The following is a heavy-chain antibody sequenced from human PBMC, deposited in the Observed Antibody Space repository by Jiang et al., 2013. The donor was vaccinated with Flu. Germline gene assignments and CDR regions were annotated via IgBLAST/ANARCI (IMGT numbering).Heavy chain of an antibody. CDR1: GGSISSDGYS. J-gene: IGHJ6*02. V-gene: IGHV4-30-2*01. CDR2: IYHSGST. CDR3: ARDPLLCTSGVCYSSYGMDV. Sequence: CAVSGGSISSDGYSWNWIRQPPGKGLEWIGYIYHSGSTYYNPSLKSRVTISVDRSKNQFSLKLSSVTAADTAVYYCARDPLLCTSGVCYSSYGMDVWGQGTTVTVSS. D-gene: IGHD2-8*01.